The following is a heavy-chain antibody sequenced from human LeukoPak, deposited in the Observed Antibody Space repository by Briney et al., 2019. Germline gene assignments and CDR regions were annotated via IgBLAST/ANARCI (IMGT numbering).Heavy chain of an antibody. CDR1: GGTFSSYA. CDR2: IIPIFGTA. CDR3: ARGNPTPYDILTGYLTFDY. Sequence: GASVKVSCKASGGTFSSYATSWVRQAPGQGLEWMGGIIPIFGTANYAQKFQGRVTITTDESTSTAYMELSSLRSEDTAVYYCARGNPTPYDILTGYLTFDYWGQGTLVTVSS. J-gene: IGHJ4*02. D-gene: IGHD3-9*01. V-gene: IGHV1-69*05.